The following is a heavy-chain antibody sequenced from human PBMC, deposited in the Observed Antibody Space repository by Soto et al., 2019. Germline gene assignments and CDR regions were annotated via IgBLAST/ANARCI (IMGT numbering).Heavy chain of an antibody. CDR1: GFTFSTYS. Sequence: PGGSLRLSCAASGFTFSTYSMNWVRQAPGKGLEWISHITGSGTTKYYAGSVRGRFTISRDNAKNSLYLQMNSLRAEDTAVYYCAKAYCGGDCYYSDYWGQGTLVTVSS. CDR3: AKAYCGGDCYYSDY. D-gene: IGHD2-21*02. CDR2: ITGSGTTK. J-gene: IGHJ4*02. V-gene: IGHV3-48*01.